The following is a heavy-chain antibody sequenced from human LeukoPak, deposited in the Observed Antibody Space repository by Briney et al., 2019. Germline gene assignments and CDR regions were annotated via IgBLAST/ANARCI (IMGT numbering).Heavy chain of an antibody. D-gene: IGHD3-10*01. J-gene: IGHJ4*02. V-gene: IGHV3-23*01. CDR2: ISGPGGTT. CDR3: AKATGHYGSGSYLNDY. CDR1: GFTFRSYA. Sequence: GSLRLSCAASGFTFRSYAMTWVRQAAGGGLDWVSTISGPGGTTYYAESVKGRFTVSRDNVKNTLSLHMNILTAEDTAVYYCAKATGHYGSGSYLNDYWGQGTLVTVSS.